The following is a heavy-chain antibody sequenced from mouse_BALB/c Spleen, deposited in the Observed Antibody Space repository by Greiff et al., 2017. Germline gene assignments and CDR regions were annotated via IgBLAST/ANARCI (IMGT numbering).Heavy chain of an antibody. CDR2: ISSGGSYT. CDR3: ARQREDWDGAMDY. J-gene: IGHJ4*01. V-gene: IGHV5-6*01. CDR1: GFTFSSYG. Sequence: EVQLVESGGDLVKPGGSLKLSCAASGFTFSSYGMSWVRQTPDKRLEWVATISSGGSYTYYPDSVKGRFTISRDNAKNTLYLQMSSLKSEDTAMYYCARQREDWDGAMDYWGQGTSVTVSS. D-gene: IGHD4-1*01.